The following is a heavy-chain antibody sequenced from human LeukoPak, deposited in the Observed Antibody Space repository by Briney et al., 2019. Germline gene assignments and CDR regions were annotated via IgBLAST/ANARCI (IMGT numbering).Heavy chain of an antibody. CDR3: ARDPRGTCSGGSCYYPSYYFDY. V-gene: IGHV3-20*04. CDR1: GFTFSSYA. Sequence: GGSLRLSCAASGFTFSSYAMSWVRQAPGKGLEWVSGINWNGGSTGYADSVKGRFTISRDNAKNSLYLQMNSLRAEDTALYYCARDPRGTCSGGSCYYPSYYFDYWGQGTLVTVSS. CDR2: INWNGGST. D-gene: IGHD2-15*01. J-gene: IGHJ4*02.